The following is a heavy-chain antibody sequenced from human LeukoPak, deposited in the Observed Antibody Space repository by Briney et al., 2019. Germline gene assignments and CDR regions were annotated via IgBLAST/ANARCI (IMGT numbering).Heavy chain of an antibody. V-gene: IGHV1-69*05. CDR2: IIPIFGTA. J-gene: IGHJ3*02. D-gene: IGHD6-19*01. CDR3: ASAMVAGDAFDI. CDR1: GGTFSSYA. Sequence: ASVKVSCKASGGTFSSYAISWVRQAPGQGLEWMGGIIPIFGTANYAQKFQGRVTITTDESTTTAYMELSSLRSEDTAVYYCASAMVAGDAFDIWGQGTMVTVSS.